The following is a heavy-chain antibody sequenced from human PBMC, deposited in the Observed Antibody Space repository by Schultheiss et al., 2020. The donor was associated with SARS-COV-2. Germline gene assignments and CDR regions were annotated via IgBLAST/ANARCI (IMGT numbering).Heavy chain of an antibody. CDR2: IYYSGST. CDR1: GVSISTTGYY. CDR3: ARTIRITIFGVVQYFDY. J-gene: IGHJ4*02. Sequence: SETLSLTCTVSGVSISTTGYYWSWIRQPPGKGLEWIGYIYYSGSTYYNPSLKSRVTISVDTSKNQFSLKLSSVTAADTAVYYCARTIRITIFGVVQYFDYWGQGTLVTVSS. D-gene: IGHD3-3*01. V-gene: IGHV4-31*03.